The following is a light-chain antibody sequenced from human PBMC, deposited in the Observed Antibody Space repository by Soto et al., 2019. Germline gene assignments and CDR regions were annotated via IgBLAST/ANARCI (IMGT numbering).Light chain of an antibody. J-gene: IGKJ4*01. CDR1: QSISNT. Sequence: EIVMTQSPATLSVSPGERATLSCRASQSISNTLAWFQQKPGQGPRLLIYGASTRATGIPARFSGSGSGTEFTLTISSLQSEDFGVYYCQQYHKWPPFTFGGGTVVDIK. CDR2: GAS. V-gene: IGKV3-15*01. CDR3: QQYHKWPPFT.